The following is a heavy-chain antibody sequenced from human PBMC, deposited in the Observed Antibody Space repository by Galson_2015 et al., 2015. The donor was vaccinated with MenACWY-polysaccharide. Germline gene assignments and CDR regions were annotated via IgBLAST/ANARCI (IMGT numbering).Heavy chain of an antibody. Sequence: LRLSCAASGFTFSSYWMHWVRQAPGQGLVWVSRIYSDGSDTTYADSVKGRFTVSRDNAKNTLYLQMNSLRAEDTAVYYCARDLYPTTYFSDSSPLSDYWGQGTLVTVSS. V-gene: IGHV3-74*01. CDR2: IYSDGSDT. D-gene: IGHD3-22*01. CDR3: ARDLYPTTYFSDSSPLSDY. CDR1: GFTFSSYW. J-gene: IGHJ4*02.